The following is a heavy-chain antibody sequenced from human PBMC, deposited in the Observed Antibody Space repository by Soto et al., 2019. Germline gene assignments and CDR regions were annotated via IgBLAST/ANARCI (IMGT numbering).Heavy chain of an antibody. CDR1: GGTFDSYA. D-gene: IGHD6-25*01. V-gene: IGHV1-69*01. CDR2: IIPIFKTP. CDR3: ARVHGYNGDHFDY. J-gene: IGHJ4*02. Sequence: QVQLVQSGTELKKPGSSVNVSCKASGGTFDSYAITWVRQAPGQGLEWMGGIIPIFKTPKYAQKFQGRVTITADESSSTASMELSSLTSDDTALYSCARVHGYNGDHFDYCGKGTLVTVSS.